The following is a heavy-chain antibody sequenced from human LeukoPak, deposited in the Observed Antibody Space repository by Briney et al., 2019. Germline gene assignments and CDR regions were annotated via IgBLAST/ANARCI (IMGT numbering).Heavy chain of an antibody. D-gene: IGHD3-22*01. V-gene: IGHV1-2*02. J-gene: IGHJ4*02. CDR3: ASLSGNYYDSSGFDY. Sequence: ASVKVSCKASGYTFTGYYMHWVRQAPGQGLEWMGWINPNSGGTNYAQKFQGRVTMTRDTSISTAYMELSRLRSDDTAVYYCASLSGNYYDSSGFDYWGQGTLVTVSS. CDR1: GYTFTGYY. CDR2: INPNSGGT.